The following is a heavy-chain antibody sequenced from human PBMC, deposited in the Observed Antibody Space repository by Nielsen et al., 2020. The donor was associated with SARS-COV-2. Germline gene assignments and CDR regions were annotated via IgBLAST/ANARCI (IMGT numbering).Heavy chain of an antibody. CDR1: GFTFSSYA. D-gene: IGHD6-19*01. V-gene: IGHV3-23*01. Sequence: GESLKISCAASGFTFSSYAMSWVRQAPGKGLEWVSAISGSGGSTYYADSVKGRFTISRDNSKNTLYLQMNSLRAEDTAVYYCARGIAVADYWGQGTLVTVSS. J-gene: IGHJ4*02. CDR2: ISGSGGST. CDR3: ARGIAVADY.